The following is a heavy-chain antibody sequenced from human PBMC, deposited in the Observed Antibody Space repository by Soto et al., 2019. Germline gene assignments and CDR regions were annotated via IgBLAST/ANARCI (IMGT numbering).Heavy chain of an antibody. Sequence: QVQVVQSGTEVKKPGASVKVSCRASGYTFTAYHMHWVRQAPGQGLEWLGIINPSLGRANYALKFQDRVAMTWDTSTSTVYMELTSLKSDDTAVYYCARAPYSYTSFFFDYWGQVTLVTVSS. D-gene: IGHD1-26*01. CDR3: ARAPYSYTSFFFDY. CDR1: GYTFTAYH. V-gene: IGHV1-46*01. J-gene: IGHJ4*02. CDR2: INPSLGRA.